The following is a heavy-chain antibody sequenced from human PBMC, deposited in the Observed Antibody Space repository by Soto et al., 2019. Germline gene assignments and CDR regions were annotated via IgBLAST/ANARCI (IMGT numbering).Heavy chain of an antibody. D-gene: IGHD3-10*01. CDR2: INAGNGNT. CDR1: GYTFTSYA. V-gene: IGHV1-3*01. CDR3: ARATRLPDRRSGSYLDY. Sequence: QVPLVQSGAEVKKPGASVKVSCKASGYTFTSYAMHWVRQAPGQRLEWMGWINAGNGNTKYSQKFQGRVTITRDTSASTAYMELSSLRSEDTAVYYCARATRLPDRRSGSYLDYWGQGTLVTVSS. J-gene: IGHJ4*02.